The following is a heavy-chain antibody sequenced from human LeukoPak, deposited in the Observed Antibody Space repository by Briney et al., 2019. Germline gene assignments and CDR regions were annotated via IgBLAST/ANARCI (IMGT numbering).Heavy chain of an antibody. J-gene: IGHJ4*02. CDR1: GFTFSSYG. Sequence: PGGSLRLSCAASGFTFSSYGMHWVRQAPGKGLEWVSSISSSSSYIYYADSVKGRFTISRDNAKNSLYLQMNSLRAEDTAVYYCARDHCSSTSCYEEDFDYWGQGTLVTVSS. V-gene: IGHV3-21*01. CDR3: ARDHCSSTSCYEEDFDY. CDR2: ISSSSSYI. D-gene: IGHD2-2*01.